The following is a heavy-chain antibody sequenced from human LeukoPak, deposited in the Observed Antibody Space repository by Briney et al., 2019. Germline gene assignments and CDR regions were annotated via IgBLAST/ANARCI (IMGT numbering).Heavy chain of an antibody. CDR3: ASSRGYGGNWFDS. CDR1: GGSISSYY. Sequence: PSETLSLTCTVSGGSISSYYWSWIRQPPGKGLEWIGYIYYSGSTNYNPSLKSRVTISVDTSKNQFSLKLSSVTAADTAVYYCASSRGYGGNWFDSWGQGTLVTVSS. CDR2: IYYSGST. V-gene: IGHV4-59*01. J-gene: IGHJ5*01. D-gene: IGHD4-23*01.